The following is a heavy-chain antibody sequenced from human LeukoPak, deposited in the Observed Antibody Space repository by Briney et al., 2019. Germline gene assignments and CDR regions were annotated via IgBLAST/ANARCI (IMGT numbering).Heavy chain of an antibody. CDR3: ARDVVVVVAATFYYYYGMDV. Sequence: SVKVSCKASGYTFTSYGISWVRQAPGQGLEWMGRIIPILGIANYAQKFQGRVTITADKSTSTAYMELSSLRSEDTAVYYCARDVVVVVAATFYYYYGMDVWGQGTTVTVSS. CDR2: IIPILGIA. V-gene: IGHV1-69*04. J-gene: IGHJ6*02. D-gene: IGHD2-15*01. CDR1: GYTFTSYG.